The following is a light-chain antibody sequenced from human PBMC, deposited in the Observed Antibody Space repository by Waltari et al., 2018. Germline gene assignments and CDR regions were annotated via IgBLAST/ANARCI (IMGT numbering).Light chain of an antibody. CDR3: QHYLRLPVT. V-gene: IGKV3-20*01. CDR2: VAS. Sequence: ELVLTQSPGTLSLSLGERATVSCRASQSVSRALAWYQQKPGQAPRLLIYVASTRATGIPDRFSGSGSGTDFSLTISRLDPDDFAVYYCQHYLRLPVTFGQGTTVEI. J-gene: IGKJ1*01. CDR1: QSVSRA.